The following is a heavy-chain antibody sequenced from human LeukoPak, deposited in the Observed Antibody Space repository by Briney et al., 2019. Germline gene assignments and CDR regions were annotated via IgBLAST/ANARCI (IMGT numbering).Heavy chain of an antibody. CDR1: GGSISSSSYY. CDR3: EREFQH. V-gene: IGHV4-39*02. CDR2: IYTSGST. J-gene: IGHJ1*01. Sequence: PSETLSLTCTVSGGSISSSSYYWGWIRQPPGKGLEWIGRIYTSGSTNYNPSLKSRVTISVDTPKNQFSLKRSSVTAADTAVYYCEREFQHWGQGTLVTVSS.